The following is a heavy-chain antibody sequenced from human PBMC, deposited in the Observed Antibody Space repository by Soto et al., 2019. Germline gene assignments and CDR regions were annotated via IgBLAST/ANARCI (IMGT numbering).Heavy chain of an antibody. D-gene: IGHD3-16*01. Sequence: EVQLLESGGGLVQPGGSLRLSCAASGFSFSSYAMSWVRQAPGKGLEWVSAISASGNTPYYADSVKGRFTISRDNSKDSLYLPMNSLRAEDTAVYYCLKKFSNNYAAFDIWGQGTTVIVSS. V-gene: IGHV3-23*01. J-gene: IGHJ3*02. CDR2: ISASGNTP. CDR3: LKKFSNNYAAFDI. CDR1: GFSFSSYA.